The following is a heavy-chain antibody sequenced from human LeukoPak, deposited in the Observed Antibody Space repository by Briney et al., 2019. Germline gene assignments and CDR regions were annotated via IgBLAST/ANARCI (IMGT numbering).Heavy chain of an antibody. CDR2: IYYSGST. Sequence: PSQTLSLTCTVSGGSISSYYWSWIRQPPGKGLEWIGYIYYSGSTNYNPSLKSRVTISVDTSKNQFSLKLSSVTAADTAVYYCARGGHCSGGSCGGDFDYWGQGTLVTVSS. J-gene: IGHJ4*02. V-gene: IGHV4-59*01. CDR3: ARGGHCSGGSCGGDFDY. CDR1: GGSISSYY. D-gene: IGHD2-15*01.